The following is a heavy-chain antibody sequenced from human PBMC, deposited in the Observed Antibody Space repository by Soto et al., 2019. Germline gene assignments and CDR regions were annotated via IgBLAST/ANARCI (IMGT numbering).Heavy chain of an antibody. D-gene: IGHD2-15*01. CDR1: GYTFTGYY. V-gene: IGHV1-2*04. Sequence: ASVKVSCKASGYTFTGYYMHWVRQAPGQGLEWMGWINPNSGGTNYAQKFQGWVTMTRDTSISTAYMELSRLRSDDTAVYYCAAAVNCSGGSCYSMDVWGQGTTVTSP. CDR2: INPNSGGT. J-gene: IGHJ6*02. CDR3: AAAVNCSGGSCYSMDV.